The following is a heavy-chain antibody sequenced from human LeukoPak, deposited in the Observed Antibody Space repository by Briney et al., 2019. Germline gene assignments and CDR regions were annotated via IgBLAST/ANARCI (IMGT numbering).Heavy chain of an antibody. V-gene: IGHV1-8*03. CDR3: ARGTGGWFGELSPYYYYYMDV. CDR1: GYTFTSYG. CDR2: MNPNSGNT. D-gene: IGHD3-10*01. Sequence: ASVKVSCKASGYTFTSYGISWVRQATGQGLEWMGWMNPNSGNTGYAQKFQGRVTITRNTSISTAYMELSSLRSEDTAVYYCARGTGGWFGELSPYYYYYMDVWGKGTTVTVSS. J-gene: IGHJ6*03.